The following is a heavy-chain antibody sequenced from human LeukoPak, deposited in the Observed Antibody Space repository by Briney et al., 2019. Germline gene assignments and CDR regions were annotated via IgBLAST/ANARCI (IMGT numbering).Heavy chain of an antibody. CDR3: ARDFKQWLGQYYYYYGMDV. Sequence: SETLSLTCTVSGGSISSSSYYWGWIRQPPGKGLEWIGSIYYSGSTNYNPSLKSRVTISVDTSKNQFSLKLSSVTAADTAVYYCARDFKQWLGQYYYYYGMDVWGQGTTVTVSS. CDR1: GGSISSSSYY. J-gene: IGHJ6*02. V-gene: IGHV4-39*07. D-gene: IGHD6-19*01. CDR2: IYYSGST.